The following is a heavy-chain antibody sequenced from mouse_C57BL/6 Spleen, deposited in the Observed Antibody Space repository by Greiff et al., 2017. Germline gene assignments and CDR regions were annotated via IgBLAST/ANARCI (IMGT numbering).Heavy chain of an antibody. CDR2: IRNKANGYTT. V-gene: IGHV7-3*01. CDR1: GFTFTDYY. Sequence: EVMLVDSGGGLVQPGGSLSISCAASGFTFTDYYMSWVRQPPGKALEWLGFIRNKANGYTTEYSASVKGRFNIYRDNSQSILYLQMNALRAEDSATYYCARSLSYYDYYYDAMDYWGQGTSVTVSS. D-gene: IGHD2-4*01. CDR3: ARSLSYYDYYYDAMDY. J-gene: IGHJ4*01.